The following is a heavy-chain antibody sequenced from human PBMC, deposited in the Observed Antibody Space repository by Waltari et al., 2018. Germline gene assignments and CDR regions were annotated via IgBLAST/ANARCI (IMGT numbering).Heavy chain of an antibody. D-gene: IGHD3-22*01. V-gene: IGHV4-4*07. J-gene: IGHJ5*02. Sequence: QVQLQESGRRLVKTSETLSLTSGFSDDSIASFYWSGIGQTAGKGLEWLGHIYTSGGTDYNPSLRGRVSMSIDNSRNQFSLNLISVTAADTALYYCARQGLGSESSGWRWDWFDPWGQGTLVTVSS. CDR3: ARQGLGSESSGWRWDWFDP. CDR2: IYTSGGT. CDR1: DDSIASFY.